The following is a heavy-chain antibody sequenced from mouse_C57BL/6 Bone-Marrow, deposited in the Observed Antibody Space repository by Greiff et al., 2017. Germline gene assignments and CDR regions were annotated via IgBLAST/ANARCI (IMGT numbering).Heavy chain of an antibody. Sequence: QVQLQQSGAELARPGASVKMSCKASGYTFTSYTMHWVKQRPGQGLEWIGYINPSRGYTKYNQKFKDKATLTADKSSSTAYMQLSSLTSEDSAVYYCAGRDYYVSSPFAYWGQGTLVTVSA. V-gene: IGHV1-4*01. CDR3: AGRDYYVSSPFAY. CDR1: GYTFTSYT. D-gene: IGHD1-1*01. CDR2: INPSRGYT. J-gene: IGHJ3*01.